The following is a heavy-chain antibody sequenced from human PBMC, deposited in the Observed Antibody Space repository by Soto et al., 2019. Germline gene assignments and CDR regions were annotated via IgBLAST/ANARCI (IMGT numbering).Heavy chain of an antibody. CDR1: GFTFTNAW. CDR3: TTARGTYGAEYFQH. J-gene: IGHJ1*01. D-gene: IGHD4-17*01. Sequence: KPGGSLRLSCAASGFTFTNAWMSWVRQAPGKGLEWVGRIKSKTDGGTTDYAAPVKGRFTISRDDSKNTLYLQMNSLKTEDTAVYYCTTARGTYGAEYFQHWGQGTLVTVS. V-gene: IGHV3-15*01. CDR2: IKSKTDGGTT.